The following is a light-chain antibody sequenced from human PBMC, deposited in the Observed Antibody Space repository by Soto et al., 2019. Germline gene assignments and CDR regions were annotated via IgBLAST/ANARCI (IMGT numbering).Light chain of an antibody. CDR2: GAS. CDR1: QSVSNNF. CDR3: HQYSSPQLT. Sequence: EIVLTHSPGTLSLSPGERATLSCRAIQSVSNNFLAWYQQKPGQAPRLFIYGASSRATGIPDRFSGSGSGTDFTLTIGRLEPEDFAVYYCHQYSSPQLTFGGGTKVDIK. V-gene: IGKV3-20*01. J-gene: IGKJ4*01.